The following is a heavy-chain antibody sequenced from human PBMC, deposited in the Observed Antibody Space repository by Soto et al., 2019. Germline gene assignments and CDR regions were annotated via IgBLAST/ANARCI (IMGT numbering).Heavy chain of an antibody. Sequence: ASVKVSCKASGYTFTNYGITWVRQAPGQGLEWMGWISAYNGDTHYTQSLQGRFTMTSDTSTSTISMDLRGLTSGDTAVYYCAREVFVGVGATDFWGQGTLVTVSS. D-gene: IGHD1-26*01. V-gene: IGHV1-18*01. CDR3: AREVFVGVGATDF. J-gene: IGHJ4*02. CDR2: ISAYNGDT. CDR1: GYTFTNYG.